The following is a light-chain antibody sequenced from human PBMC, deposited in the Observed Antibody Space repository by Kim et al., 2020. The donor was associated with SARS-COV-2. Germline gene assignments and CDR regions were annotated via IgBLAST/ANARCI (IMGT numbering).Light chain of an antibody. CDR2: SDN. CDR3: ASWDDSLLAWL. CDR1: SSNTGEDS. Sequence: GRGVAFSWSGSSSNTGEDSVNCDQHLPGTAPKRLVYSDNQRPSGVPDLFSGSESGTSSSLAISGLQCEDEADYFWASWDDSLLAWLFGGGTQLTVL. V-gene: IGLV1-44*01. J-gene: IGLJ3*02.